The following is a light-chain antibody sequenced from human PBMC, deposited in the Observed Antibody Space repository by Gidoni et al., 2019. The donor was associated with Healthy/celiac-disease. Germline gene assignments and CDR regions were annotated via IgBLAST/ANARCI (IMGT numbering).Light chain of an antibody. CDR1: QGISSA. V-gene: IGKV1-13*02. CDR3: QQFNSYSMYT. CDR2: DAS. J-gene: IGKJ2*01. Sequence: AIQLNQSTSSLSASVGDRVTITCRASQGISSALAWYQQKPGKAPKLLIYDASSLESGVPSRFSGSGSGTDFTLTISSLQPEDFATYYCQQFNSYSMYTFGQGTKLEIK.